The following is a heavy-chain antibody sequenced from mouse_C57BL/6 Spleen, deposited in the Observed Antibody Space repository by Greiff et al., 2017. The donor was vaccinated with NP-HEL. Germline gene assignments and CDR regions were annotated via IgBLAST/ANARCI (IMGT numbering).Heavy chain of an antibody. CDR2: IYPGDGDT. V-gene: IGHV1-80*01. CDR1: GYAFSSYW. J-gene: IGHJ4*01. Sequence: VMLVESGAELVKPGASVKISCKASGYAFSSYWMNWVKQRPGKGLEWIGQIYPGDGDTNYNGKFKGKATLTADKSSSTAYMQLSSLTSEDSAVYFCARRGLRGDYAMDYWGQGTSVTVSS. D-gene: IGHD1-1*01. CDR3: ARRGLRGDYAMDY.